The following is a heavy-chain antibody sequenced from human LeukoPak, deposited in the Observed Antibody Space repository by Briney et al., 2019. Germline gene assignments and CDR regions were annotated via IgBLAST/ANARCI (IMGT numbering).Heavy chain of an antibody. CDR2: IYTSGST. Sequence: KASETLSLTCTVSGGSISSYYWSWIRQPAGKGLEWIGRIYTSGSTNYNPSLKSRVTMSVDTSKNQFSLKLSSVTAADTAVYYCARDGYYYDSSGYRPSDYWGQGTLVTVSS. CDR1: GGSISSYY. J-gene: IGHJ4*02. V-gene: IGHV4-4*07. D-gene: IGHD3-22*01. CDR3: ARDGYYYDSSGYRPSDY.